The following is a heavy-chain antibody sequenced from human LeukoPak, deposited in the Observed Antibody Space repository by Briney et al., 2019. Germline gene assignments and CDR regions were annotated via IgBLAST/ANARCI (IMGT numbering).Heavy chain of an antibody. J-gene: IGHJ4*02. CDR1: GGSMSSYY. CDR3: ARASGGSSWYY. V-gene: IGHV4-59*08. CDR2: IYYSGGT. Sequence: SETLSLTCTVSGGSMSSYYWTWIRQPPGKGLEWIGHIYYSGGTNYNPSLKSRVTISVDTSKNQFSLKLTSVTDADTAVYYCARASGGSSWYYWGQGTLVTVSS. D-gene: IGHD6-13*01.